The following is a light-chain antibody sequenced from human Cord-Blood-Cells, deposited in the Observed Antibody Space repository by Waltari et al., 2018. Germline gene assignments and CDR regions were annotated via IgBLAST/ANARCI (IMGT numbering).Light chain of an antibody. CDR2: EVS. V-gene: IGLV2-23*02. J-gene: IGLJ2*01. CDR3: CSYAGSSNVV. CDR1: SSDVGSYNL. Sequence: QSALTQPASVSGSPGQSITISCTGTSSDVGSYNLVSWYQQHPGKAPKLMIYEVSKRPSGVSNRFSGSKSGNTAPLTISGLQAEDEADYYCCSYAGSSNVVFGGGTKLTVL.